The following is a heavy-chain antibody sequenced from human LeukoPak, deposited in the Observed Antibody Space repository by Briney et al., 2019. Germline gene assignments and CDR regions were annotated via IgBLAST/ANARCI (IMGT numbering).Heavy chain of an antibody. CDR3: ARGPQKFMGYYYDSSGYNLGDY. J-gene: IGHJ4*02. CDR2: IWYDGSNK. V-gene: IGHV3-33*08. Sequence: QPGGSLRLSCAASGFTFSSYATHWVRQAPGKGLEWVAVIWYDGSNKYYADSVKGRFTISRDNSKNTLYLQMNSLRAEDTAVYYCARGPQKFMGYYYDSSGYNLGDYWGQGTLVTVSS. CDR1: GFTFSSYA. D-gene: IGHD3-22*01.